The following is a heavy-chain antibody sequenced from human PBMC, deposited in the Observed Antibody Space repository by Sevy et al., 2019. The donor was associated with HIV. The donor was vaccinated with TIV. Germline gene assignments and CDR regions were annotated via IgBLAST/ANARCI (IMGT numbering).Heavy chain of an antibody. CDR1: GDSISSYY. D-gene: IGHD3-10*01. CDR2: IHYSGST. CDR3: ARASGESASSRYFDF. V-gene: IGHV4-59*01. Sequence: SETLSLTCTVSGDSISSYYWSWMRQPPGKGLEWIGYIHYSGSTNYNPSPKSRVTISVDTSTSQFALNLNSVTAADTAVYFCARASGESASSRYFDFWGQGTLVTVSS. J-gene: IGHJ4*03.